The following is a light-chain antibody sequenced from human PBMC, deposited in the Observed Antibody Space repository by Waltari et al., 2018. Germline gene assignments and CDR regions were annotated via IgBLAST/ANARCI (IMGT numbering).Light chain of an antibody. CDR1: RSAVGSYNL. CDR3: CSYAGSTTWV. V-gene: IGLV2-23*02. CDR2: EVT. J-gene: IGLJ3*02. Sequence: QSALTLPAHVSGSPGPSITLSCTGTRSAVGSYNLFSWYQQHPGKAPKLLIYEVTKRPSGVSNRFSGSKSGNTASLTISGLQAEDEADYYCCSYAGSTTWVFGGGTKLTVL.